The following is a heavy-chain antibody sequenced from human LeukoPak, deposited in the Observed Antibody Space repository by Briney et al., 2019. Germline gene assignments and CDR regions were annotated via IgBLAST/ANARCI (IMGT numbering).Heavy chain of an antibody. CDR1: GFTFSSYW. CDR2: IKQDGSEK. Sequence: GGSLRLSCAASGFTFSSYWMSWVRQAPGKGLEWVANIKQDGSEKYYVDSVKGRLTISRDNAKNPLYLQMNSLRAEDTAVYYCARDPYYDFWSGYYRGKGGYFDYWGREPWSPSPQ. CDR3: ARDPYYDFWSGYYRGKGGYFDY. D-gene: IGHD3-3*01. V-gene: IGHV3-7*01. J-gene: IGHJ4*02.